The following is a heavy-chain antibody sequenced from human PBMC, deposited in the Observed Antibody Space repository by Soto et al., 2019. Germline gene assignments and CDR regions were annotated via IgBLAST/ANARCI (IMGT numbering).Heavy chain of an antibody. V-gene: IGHV4-30-4*01. CDR2: IYYSGST. CDR3: ARNSYYDFWSGYSA. J-gene: IGHJ4*02. D-gene: IGHD3-3*01. CDR1: GGSISSGDYY. Sequence: SETLSLTCTVSGGSISSGDYYWSWIRQPPGKGLEWIGYIYYSGSTYYNPSLKSRVTISVDTSKNQFSLKLSSVTAADTAVYYCARNSYYDFWSGYSAWGQGTLVTVSS.